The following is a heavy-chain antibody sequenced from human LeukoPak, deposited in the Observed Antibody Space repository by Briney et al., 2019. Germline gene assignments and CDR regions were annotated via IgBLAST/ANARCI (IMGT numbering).Heavy chain of an antibody. J-gene: IGHJ3*02. CDR3: ARDCGGDCYSVALDI. CDR1: GYTFTSYG. D-gene: IGHD2-21*02. V-gene: IGHV1-18*01. Sequence: GASVKVSCKASGYTFTSYGISWVRQAPGQGLEWMGWISAYNGNTNYAQKLQGRVTMTTDTSTSTAYMELRSLRSDDTAVYYCARDCGGDCYSVALDIWGQGTMVTVSS. CDR2: ISAYNGNT.